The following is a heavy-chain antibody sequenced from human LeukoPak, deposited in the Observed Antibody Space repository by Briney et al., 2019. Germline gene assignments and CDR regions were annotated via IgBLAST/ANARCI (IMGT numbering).Heavy chain of an antibody. CDR3: ASDPQTRIQMWSNWFDP. J-gene: IGHJ5*02. V-gene: IGHV4-30-4*01. D-gene: IGHD5-18*01. CDR2: IYYSGST. Sequence: SETLSLTCTVSGGSISSGDYYWSWIRQPPGKGLEWIGYIYYSGSTYYNPSLKSRVTISVDTSKNQFSLKLSSVTAADTAVYYCASDPQTRIQMWSNWFDPWGQGTLVTVSS. CDR1: GGSISSGDYY.